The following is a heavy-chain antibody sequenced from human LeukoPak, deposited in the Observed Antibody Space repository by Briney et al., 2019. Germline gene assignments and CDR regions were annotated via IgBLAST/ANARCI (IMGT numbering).Heavy chain of an antibody. J-gene: IGHJ4*02. Sequence: SQTLSLTCALSGDSVSRHDLTWDWVRQSPSRGLEWLGRTFYRSKWHNDYAVSVKSRITVSPDTSKNQFSLHLNSVTPEDTAVYYCVRSYDWVFDYWGQGTRVTVSS. CDR3: VRSYDWVFDY. CDR1: GDSVSRHDLT. V-gene: IGHV6-1*01. D-gene: IGHD1-1*01. CDR2: TFYRSKWHN.